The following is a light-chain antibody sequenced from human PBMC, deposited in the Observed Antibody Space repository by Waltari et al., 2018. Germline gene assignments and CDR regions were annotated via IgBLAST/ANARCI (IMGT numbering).Light chain of an antibody. CDR3: QQYHTYPWT. CDR1: QSINSW. V-gene: IGKV1-5*03. J-gene: IGKJ1*01. Sequence: DIQMTQSPSTLSASVGDRVTMTCRASQSINSWLAWYQQKPGKAPKVLIYQASSLTSGVSSRFSGSGSGAEFTLTISSLQPDDFATYYCQQYHTYPWTFGQGTKVEVK. CDR2: QAS.